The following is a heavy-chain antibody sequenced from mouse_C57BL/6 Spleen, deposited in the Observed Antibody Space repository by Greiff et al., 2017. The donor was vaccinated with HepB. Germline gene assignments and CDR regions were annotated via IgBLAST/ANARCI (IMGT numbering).Heavy chain of an antibody. V-gene: IGHV5-4*01. Sequence: EVQVVESGGGIVKPGGSLKLSCAASGFTFSSYAMSWVRQTPEKRLEWVATISDGGSYTYYPDNVKGRFTISRDNAKNNLYLQMSHLKSEDTAMYYCARVRADYYGSSQYYFDYWGQGTTLTVSS. CDR1: GFTFSSYA. CDR3: ARVRADYYGSSQYYFDY. D-gene: IGHD1-1*01. J-gene: IGHJ2*01. CDR2: ISDGGSYT.